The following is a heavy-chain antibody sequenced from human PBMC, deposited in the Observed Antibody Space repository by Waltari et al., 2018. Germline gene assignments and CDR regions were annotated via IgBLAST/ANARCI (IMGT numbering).Heavy chain of an antibody. CDR3: ARPDYRSSYYYYGMDV. J-gene: IGHJ6*02. CDR1: GFTFSSYG. V-gene: IGHV3-33*01. Sequence: QVQLVESGGGVVQPGRSLRLSCAASGFTFSSYGMHWVRQAPGKGLEWVAVIWYDGSNKYYADSVKGRFTISRDKSKNTLYLQMNSLRAEDTAVYYCARPDYRSSYYYYGMDVWGQGTTVTVSS. CDR2: IWYDGSNK. D-gene: IGHD4-4*01.